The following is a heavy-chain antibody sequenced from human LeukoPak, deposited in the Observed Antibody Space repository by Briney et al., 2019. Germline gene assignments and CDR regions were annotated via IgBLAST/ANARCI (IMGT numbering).Heavy chain of an antibody. V-gene: IGHV4-59*08. Sequence: PSETLSLTCTVYGGSMSNYYRRWIRQPPGKGLEWIGYIYHSGSTNYNTSLKSQLTTSIDTPRNHFFLKLRSVTPAAPAGHSVARTPRRGYFAPWGQGALVTVSS. D-gene: IGHD2-15*01. CDR2: IYHSGST. CDR1: GGSMSNYY. J-gene: IGHJ5*02. CDR3: ARTPRRGYFAP.